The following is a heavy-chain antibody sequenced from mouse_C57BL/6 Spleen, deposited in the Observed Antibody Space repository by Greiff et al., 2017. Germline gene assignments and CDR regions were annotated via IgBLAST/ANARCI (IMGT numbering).Heavy chain of an antibody. CDR3: ARAYYSNSFDY. Sequence: EVQGVESGGDLVKPGGSLKLSCAASGFTFSSYGMSWVRQTPDKRLEWVATISSGGSYTYYPDSVKGRFTISRDNAKNTLYLQMSSLKSEDTAMYYCARAYYSNSFDYWGQGTTLTVSS. CDR1: GFTFSSYG. CDR2: ISSGGSYT. D-gene: IGHD2-5*01. J-gene: IGHJ2*01. V-gene: IGHV5-6*01.